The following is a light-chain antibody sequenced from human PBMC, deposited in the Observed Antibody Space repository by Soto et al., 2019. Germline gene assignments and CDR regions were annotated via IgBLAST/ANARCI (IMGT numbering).Light chain of an antibody. Sequence: DIQLTQSPSFLSASVGDRVTITCRASQGINNYLAWYQQKSGKVPKLLMYGASTLQSGAPSRFSGSGYGTEFTPTISSLQPEDFATYYCQQLDSYPITFGQGTRLDIK. J-gene: IGKJ5*01. CDR3: QQLDSYPIT. CDR2: GAS. V-gene: IGKV1-9*01. CDR1: QGINNY.